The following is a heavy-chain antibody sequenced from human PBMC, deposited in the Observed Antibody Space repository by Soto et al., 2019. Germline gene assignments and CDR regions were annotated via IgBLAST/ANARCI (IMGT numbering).Heavy chain of an antibody. CDR1: GFTFSSYA. CDR3: ARVGCSGGSCFSFHHYYYYYYGMDV. J-gene: IGHJ6*02. D-gene: IGHD2-15*01. CDR2: ISYDGSNK. V-gene: IGHV3-30-3*01. Sequence: PGGSLRLSCAASGFTFSSYAMHWVRQAPGKGLEWVAVISYDGSNKYYADSVKGRFTISRDNSKNTLYLQMNSLRAEDTAVYYCARVGCSGGSCFSFHHYYYYYYGMDVWGPGTTVTLSS.